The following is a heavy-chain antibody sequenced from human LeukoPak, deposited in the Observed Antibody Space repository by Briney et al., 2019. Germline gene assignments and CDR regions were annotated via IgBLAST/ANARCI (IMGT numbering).Heavy chain of an antibody. CDR3: VIAAFDY. CDR2: FDPEDGET. CDR1: GYTLTELS. Sequence: GASVKVSCKVSGYTLTELSMHWVRQAPGKGLEWMGGFDPEDGETIYAQKFQGRVTVTMDTSTSTVNMELSSLRSEDTAVYYCVIAAFDYWGQGTLVTVSS. D-gene: IGHD2-21*01. J-gene: IGHJ4*02. V-gene: IGHV1-24*01.